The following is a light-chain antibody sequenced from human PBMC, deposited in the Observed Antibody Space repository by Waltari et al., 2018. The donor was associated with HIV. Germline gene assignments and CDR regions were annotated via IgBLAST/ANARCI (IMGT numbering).Light chain of an antibody. Sequence: QSVLTQPPSASGTPGQRVTISCSGSSSNIGSNYVYWYQQRPGTAPKLLIYRSNQRPSGVPDRFSGSKSGTSASLAISGLRSEDEADYYCAAWDDSLSGPVFGGGTKLTVL. CDR2: RSN. CDR3: AAWDDSLSGPV. J-gene: IGLJ3*02. V-gene: IGLV1-47*01. CDR1: SSNIGSNY.